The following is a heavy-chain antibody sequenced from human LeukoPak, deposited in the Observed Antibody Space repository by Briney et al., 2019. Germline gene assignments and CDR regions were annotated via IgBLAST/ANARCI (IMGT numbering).Heavy chain of an antibody. J-gene: IGHJ4*02. CDR1: GFTFSSYG. Sequence: GGSLRLSCAASGFTFSSYGMHWVRQAPAKGLEWVAVISYDGSNKYYADSVKGRFTISRDNSKNTLYLQMNSLRAEDTAVYYCAKDQDYYGSGSYPDYWGQGTLVTVSS. V-gene: IGHV3-30*18. CDR2: ISYDGSNK. D-gene: IGHD3-10*01. CDR3: AKDQDYYGSGSYPDY.